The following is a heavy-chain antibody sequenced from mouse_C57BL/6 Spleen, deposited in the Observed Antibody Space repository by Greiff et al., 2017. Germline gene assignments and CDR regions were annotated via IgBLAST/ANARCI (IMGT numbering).Heavy chain of an antibody. CDR3: ARGGRPPDAMDY. CDR1: GYAFSSSW. J-gene: IGHJ4*01. D-gene: IGHD6-1*01. Sequence: QVQLQQSGPELVKPGASVKISCKASGYAFSSSWMNWVKQRPGKGLEWIGRIYPGDGDTNYNGKFKGKATLTADKSSSTAYMQLSSLTSEDSAVYCCARGGRPPDAMDYWGQGTSVTVSS. V-gene: IGHV1-82*01. CDR2: IYPGDGDT.